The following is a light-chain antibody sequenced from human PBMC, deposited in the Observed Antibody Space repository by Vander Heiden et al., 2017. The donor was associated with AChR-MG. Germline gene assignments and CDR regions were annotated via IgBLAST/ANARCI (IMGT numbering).Light chain of an antibody. J-gene: IGLJ1*01. CDR2: KDI. V-gene: IGLV3-25*03. CDR1: VLSKQS. CDR3: QSADITGTSYV. Sequence: SYELTQPPSVSVSPGQTARITCSADVLSKQSVYWYQQRPGQAPVVVIFKDIERPSGISERFSGSRSGTTVTLTISGVQPEDDAAYYCQSADITGTSYVFGAGTKVTVL.